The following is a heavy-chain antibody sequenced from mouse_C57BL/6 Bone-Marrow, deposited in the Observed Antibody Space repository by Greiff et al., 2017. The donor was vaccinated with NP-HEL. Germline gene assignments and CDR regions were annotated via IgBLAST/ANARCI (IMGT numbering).Heavy chain of an antibody. J-gene: IGHJ1*03. CDR2: IDPANGNT. D-gene: IGHD1-1*01. V-gene: IGHV14-3*01. Sequence: EVQRVESVAELVRPGASVKLSCTASGFNIKNTYMHWVKQRPEQGLEWIGRIDPANGNTKYAPKFQGKATITADTSSNTAYLQLSSLTSEDTAIYYCARGYYGLYWYFDVWGTGTTVTVSS. CDR1: GFNIKNTY. CDR3: ARGYYGLYWYFDV.